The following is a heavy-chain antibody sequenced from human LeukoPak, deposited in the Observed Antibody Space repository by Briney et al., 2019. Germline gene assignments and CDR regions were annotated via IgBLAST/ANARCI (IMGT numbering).Heavy chain of an antibody. Sequence: SVKVSCKASGGTFSSYAISWVRQAPGQGLEWMGGIIPIFGTPNYAQKFQGRVTITTDESTSTAYMELSSLRSEDTAMYYCARDLPDFSLRISSGGFDIWGQGTMVTVSS. CDR2: IIPIFGTP. D-gene: IGHD4-23*01. V-gene: IGHV1-69*05. J-gene: IGHJ3*02. CDR1: GGTFSSYA. CDR3: ARDLPDFSLRISSGGFDI.